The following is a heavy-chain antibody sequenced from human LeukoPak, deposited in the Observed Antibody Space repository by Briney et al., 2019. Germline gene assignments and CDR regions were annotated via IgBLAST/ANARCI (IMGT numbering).Heavy chain of an antibody. Sequence: SETLSLTCTVSGGSISSYYWSWIRQPPGKGLEWIGYIYYSGSTNYNPSLKSRVTISVDTSKNQFSPKLSSVTAADTAVYYCARARELRDSDAFDIWGQGTVVTVSS. J-gene: IGHJ3*02. CDR2: IYYSGST. V-gene: IGHV4-59*01. CDR1: GGSISSYY. D-gene: IGHD1-26*01. CDR3: ARARELRDSDAFDI.